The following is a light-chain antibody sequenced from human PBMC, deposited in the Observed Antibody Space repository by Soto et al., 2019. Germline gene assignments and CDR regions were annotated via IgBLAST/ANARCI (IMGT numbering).Light chain of an antibody. J-gene: IGKJ5*01. CDR3: QQDNYRPPIT. CDR2: YAS. Sequence: EIMMTQSPATLSVSPGERATLSCRASQSVRNNIAWYQQKPGQAPRLLIYYASTRATGIPARFSGSGSGTEFTLTHSRPQFEGFGLYFFQQDNYRPPITFGQGTRLEIK. V-gene: IGKV3-15*01. CDR1: QSVRNN.